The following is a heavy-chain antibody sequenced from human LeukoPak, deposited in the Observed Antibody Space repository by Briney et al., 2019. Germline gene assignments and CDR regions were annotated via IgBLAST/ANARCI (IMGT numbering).Heavy chain of an antibody. CDR1: GGSISSSSYY. CDR3: ARPQADSSSFGHWFDP. D-gene: IGHD6-13*01. Sequence: SETLSLTCTVSGGSISSSSYYWGWIRQPPGKGLEWIGSIYYSGSTYYNPSLKSRVTISVDTSKNQFSLKLSSVTAADTAVYYCARPQADSSSFGHWFDPWGQGTLVTVSS. CDR2: IYYSGST. V-gene: IGHV4-39*01. J-gene: IGHJ5*02.